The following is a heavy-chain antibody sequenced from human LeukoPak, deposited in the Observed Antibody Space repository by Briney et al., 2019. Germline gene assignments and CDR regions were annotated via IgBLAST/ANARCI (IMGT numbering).Heavy chain of an antibody. CDR3: ATQQCSGGSCYSRAIWFDP. CDR1: GGSISSSSYY. V-gene: IGHV4-39*01. CDR2: MYHSGNT. D-gene: IGHD2-15*01. Sequence: SQTLSLTCTVSGGSISSSSYYWGCIRQPPGKGLEWIASMYHSGNTYYNPSLKSRVTVSVDTSKNQFSLKLNSVTAADTAVYYCATQQCSGGSCYSRAIWFDPWGQGTLVTVSS. J-gene: IGHJ5*02.